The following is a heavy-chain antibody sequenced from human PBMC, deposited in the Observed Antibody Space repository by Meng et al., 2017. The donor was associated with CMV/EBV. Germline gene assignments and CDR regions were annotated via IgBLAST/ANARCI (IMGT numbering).Heavy chain of an antibody. Sequence: ASVKVSCKASGYTFTSYGISWVRQAPGQGLEWMGWISAYNGNTNYAQKLQGRVTMTTDTSTSTANMELRSLRSDDTAVYYCARIGYYTIFGNYYGMDVWGQGTTVTVSS. V-gene: IGHV1-18*01. J-gene: IGHJ6*02. D-gene: IGHD3-3*01. CDR3: ARIGYYTIFGNYYGMDV. CDR2: ISAYNGNT. CDR1: GYTFTSYG.